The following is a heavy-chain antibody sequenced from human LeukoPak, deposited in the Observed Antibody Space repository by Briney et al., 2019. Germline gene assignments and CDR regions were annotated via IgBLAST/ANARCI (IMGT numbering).Heavy chain of an antibody. D-gene: IGHD4-23*01. J-gene: IGHJ4*02. Sequence: SVKVSCKASGGTFSSYPFTWVRQAPGQGLEWMGEITPILGAANYAQTFQGRVTITADESTSTVFMELSSLRSDDTAFYYCTRNSRVASTSGLNYWGQGTLVTVSS. CDR2: ITPILGAA. CDR3: TRNSRVASTSGLNY. CDR1: GGTFSSYP. V-gene: IGHV1-69*13.